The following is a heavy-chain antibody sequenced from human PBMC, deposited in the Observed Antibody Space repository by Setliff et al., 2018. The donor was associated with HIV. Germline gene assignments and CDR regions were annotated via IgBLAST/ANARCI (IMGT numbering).Heavy chain of an antibody. D-gene: IGHD2-2*01. CDR3: ARDYCSSTTCEDYFDY. V-gene: IGHV1-2*02. CDR2: INPNSGGT. J-gene: IGHJ4*02. Sequence: ASVKVSCKASGYTFTNYYMHWVRQAPGQGLEWMGWINPNSGGTNYAQKFQGRVTMTRDTSISTAYMELSRLRSDDTAVYYCARDYCSSTTCEDYFDYWGQGTLVTVSS. CDR1: GYTFTNYY.